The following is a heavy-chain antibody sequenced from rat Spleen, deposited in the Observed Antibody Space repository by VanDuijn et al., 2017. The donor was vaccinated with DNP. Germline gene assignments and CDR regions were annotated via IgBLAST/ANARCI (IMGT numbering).Heavy chain of an antibody. Sequence: EVKLVESGGGLVQPGRSLKLSCAASGFNFNGFWMGWVRQDPGKGLEWIGEINMDGNTINYTPSLKDKFTISRDNGQNTLYLQMSKLRSEDTAIYYCVRANSGDPFDYWGQGVMVTVSS. J-gene: IGHJ2*01. D-gene: IGHD1-1*01. CDR3: VRANSGDPFDY. CDR2: INMDGNTI. V-gene: IGHV4-2*01. CDR1: GFNFNGFW.